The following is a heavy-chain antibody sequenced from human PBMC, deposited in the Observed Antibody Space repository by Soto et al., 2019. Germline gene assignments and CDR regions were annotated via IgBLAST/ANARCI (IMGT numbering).Heavy chain of an antibody. CDR2: IIPISGRT. J-gene: IGHJ4*02. CDR3: ATMGTQGRWLEFADY. CDR1: GGTFSSLG. V-gene: IGHV1-69*01. D-gene: IGHD5-12*01. Sequence: QVQLVQSGAEVKRPGSSVTVSCEASGGTFSSLGFTWVRQAPGQGLEWMGGIIPISGRTTFAPNFLGRVTITADESTRTTYMELTALTSDDTAIYYCATMGTQGRWLEFADYWGQGTLVTVSS.